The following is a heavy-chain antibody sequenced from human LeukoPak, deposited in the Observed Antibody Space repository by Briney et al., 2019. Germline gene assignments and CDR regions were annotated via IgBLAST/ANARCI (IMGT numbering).Heavy chain of an antibody. J-gene: IGHJ6*03. Sequence: GGSLRLSCVASGFTFSSYSMNRVRQAPGKGLEWVSYISGSSGTIYYADSVKGRFTISRDNAKNSLYLQMNSLRAGDTAVYYCARRSEFGVLYYMDIWGKGTTVTVSS. V-gene: IGHV3-48*01. CDR1: GFTFSSYS. CDR3: ARRSEFGVLYYMDI. CDR2: ISGSSGTI. D-gene: IGHD3-16*01.